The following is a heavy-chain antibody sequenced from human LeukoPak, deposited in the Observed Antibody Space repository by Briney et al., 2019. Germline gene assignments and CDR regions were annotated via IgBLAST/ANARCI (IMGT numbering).Heavy chain of an antibody. Sequence: GGSLRLSCAASGFTFSSYGMHWVRQAPGKGLEWVAVISSDGNNKNYVDSVKGRFTFSRDNSKNTLYLQMNSLRAEDTAVYYCAKGNDIGGYYYPHFDYWGQGTLVTVSS. D-gene: IGHD3-22*01. CDR1: GFTFSSYG. CDR2: ISSDGNNK. CDR3: AKGNDIGGYYYPHFDY. J-gene: IGHJ4*02. V-gene: IGHV3-30*18.